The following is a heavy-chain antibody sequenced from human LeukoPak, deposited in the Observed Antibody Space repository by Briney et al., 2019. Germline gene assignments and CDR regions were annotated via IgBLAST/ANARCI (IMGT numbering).Heavy chain of an antibody. CDR2: ISGSGTNT. CDR3: AKGDKPVIAMVKFDY. V-gene: IGHV3-23*01. J-gene: IGHJ4*01. Sequence: GGSLRLSCAASGFTFSSYAMNWVRQAPGRGLEWVSGISGSGTNTYYADSVKGRFTISRDNSKNTLYLQMNSLRAEDTAVYYCAKGDKPVIAMVKFDYWGHGTLVTVSS. D-gene: IGHD5-18*01. CDR1: GFTFSSYA.